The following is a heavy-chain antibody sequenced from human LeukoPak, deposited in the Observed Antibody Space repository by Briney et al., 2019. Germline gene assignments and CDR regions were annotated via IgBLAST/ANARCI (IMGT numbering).Heavy chain of an antibody. CDR3: AKNGGSGSYVFDY. CDR2: ISYDGSNK. V-gene: IGHV3-30*18. J-gene: IGHJ4*02. CDR1: GFTFSNYG. D-gene: IGHD3-10*01. Sequence: QPGGSLRLSCAASGFTFSNYGMHWVRQAPGKGLEWVAVISYDGSNKYYADSVKGRFTISRDNSKNTLYLEMNSLRAEDTAVYYCAKNGGSGSYVFDYWGQGTLVTVSS.